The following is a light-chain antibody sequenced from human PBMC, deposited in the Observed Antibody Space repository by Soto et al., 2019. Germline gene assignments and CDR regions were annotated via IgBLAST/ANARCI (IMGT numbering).Light chain of an antibody. CDR1: SSNFGKSI. Sequence: QSVLTQPPSASGTPGQSVIISCYGSSSNFGKSIVSWYQVLPGRAPKVLIYGNSQRPSGVPVRFSGSKSATSASLAISGLLSEDEADYYCAAWNDGLFVFGSGTKVTVL. V-gene: IGLV1-44*01. CDR2: GNS. CDR3: AAWNDGLFV. J-gene: IGLJ1*01.